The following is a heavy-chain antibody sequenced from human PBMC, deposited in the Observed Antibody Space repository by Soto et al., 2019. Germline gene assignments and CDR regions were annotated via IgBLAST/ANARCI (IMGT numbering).Heavy chain of an antibody. CDR1: GYTFTGYY. CDR3: ARSYDFWSVSWFDP. J-gene: IGHJ5*02. CDR2: INPNSGGT. Sequence: QVQLVQSGAEVKKPGASVKVSCKASGYTFTGYYMHWVRQAPGQGLEWLGWINPNSGGTNYAQKFQGWVTMTRDTSISTAYMELSRLRSDDTAVYYCARSYDFWSVSWFDPWGQGTLVTVSS. D-gene: IGHD3-3*01. V-gene: IGHV1-2*04.